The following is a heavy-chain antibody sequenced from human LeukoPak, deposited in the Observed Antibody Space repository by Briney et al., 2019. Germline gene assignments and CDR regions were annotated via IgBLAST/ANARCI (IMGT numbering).Heavy chain of an antibody. D-gene: IGHD3-22*01. CDR1: GGSISSYY. V-gene: IGHV4-59*12. CDR3: ASETISYDSSGYYYRRFDY. Sequence: TSETLSLTCTVSGGSISSYYWSWIRQPPGKGLGWIGYIYYSGSTNYNPSLKSRVTISVDTSKNQFSLKLSSVTAADTAVYYCASETISYDSSGYYYRRFDYWGQGTLVTVSS. J-gene: IGHJ4*02. CDR2: IYYSGST.